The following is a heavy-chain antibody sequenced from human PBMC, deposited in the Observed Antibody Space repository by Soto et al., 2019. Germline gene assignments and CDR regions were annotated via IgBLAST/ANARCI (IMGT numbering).Heavy chain of an antibody. CDR1: GYTFTSYG. V-gene: IGHV1-3*01. Sequence: ASVKVSCKASGYTFTSYGIHWVRQAPGQRLEWMGWINAANGDTKYSPKFQGRVTITRDTSASTAYMELSSLRSEDTAVYYCVRRHVSAMWIDWFDPRGQGTLGTVSS. J-gene: IGHJ5*02. CDR3: VRRHVSAMWIDWFDP. D-gene: IGHD5-12*01. CDR2: INAANGDT.